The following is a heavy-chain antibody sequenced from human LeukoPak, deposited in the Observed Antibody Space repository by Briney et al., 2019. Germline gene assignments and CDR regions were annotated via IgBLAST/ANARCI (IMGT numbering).Heavy chain of an antibody. CDR2: IKQDGSEK. CDR3: ARDRTREWVRNFDY. V-gene: IGHV3-7*01. J-gene: IGHJ4*02. CDR1: GFTFSSYW. D-gene: IGHD2-8*01. Sequence: GGSLRLSCAASGFTFSSYWMSWVRQAPGKGLEWVANIKQDGSEKYYVDSVKGRFTISRDNAKNSLYLQMNSLRAEDTAVYYCARDRTREWVRNFDYWGQGTLVTVSS.